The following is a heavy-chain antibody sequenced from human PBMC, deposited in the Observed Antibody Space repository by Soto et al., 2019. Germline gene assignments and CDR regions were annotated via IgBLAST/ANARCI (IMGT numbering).Heavy chain of an antibody. V-gene: IGHV3-9*01. Sequence: EVQLVESGGGSVQSGGSLRLSCVASGFRVDDYAMHWVRQRPGKGLEWVSGINWNSDTIGYDDSVKGRFIVSRDNAEGSLLPQMPSRTAEDTAICFCAMSNRNHRNYHCVPWGQGMPVTASS. CDR3: AMSNRNHRNYHCVP. D-gene: IGHD2-8*01. CDR2: INWNSDTI. CDR1: GFRVDDYA. J-gene: IGHJ4*02.